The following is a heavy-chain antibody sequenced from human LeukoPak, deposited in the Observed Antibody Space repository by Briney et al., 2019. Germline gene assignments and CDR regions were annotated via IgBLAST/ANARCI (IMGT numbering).Heavy chain of an antibody. J-gene: IGHJ4*02. CDR3: ARVVPDYRGSFYVDY. Sequence: PGGSLRLSCAASGFTFSSYAMHWVRQAPGKGLEWVAVISYDGSNKYYADSVKGRFTISRDNSKNTLYLQMNSLRAEDTAVYYCARVVPDYRGSFYVDYWGQGTLVTVSS. CDR1: GFTFSSYA. V-gene: IGHV3-30*04. CDR2: ISYDGSNK. D-gene: IGHD3-16*02.